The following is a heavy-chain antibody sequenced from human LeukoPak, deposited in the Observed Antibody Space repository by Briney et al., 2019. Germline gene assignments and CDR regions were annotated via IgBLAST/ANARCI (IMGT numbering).Heavy chain of an antibody. V-gene: IGHV3-53*04. Sequence: GGSLRLSCAASGFTVSSSYMSWVRQAPGKGLEWVSVIYSGGSTYYADSVKGRFTISRHNSKNTLYLQMNSLRAEDTAVYYCAGGLGVAGVPSNDAFDIWGQGTMVTVSS. J-gene: IGHJ3*02. CDR1: GFTVSSSY. D-gene: IGHD6-19*01. CDR2: IYSGGST. CDR3: AGGLGVAGVPSNDAFDI.